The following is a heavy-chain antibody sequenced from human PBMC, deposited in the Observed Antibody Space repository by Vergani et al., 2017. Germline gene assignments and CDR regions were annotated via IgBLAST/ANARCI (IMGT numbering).Heavy chain of an antibody. CDR3: AGDLLVIVATTTYYYYYYCMDV. D-gene: IGHD5-12*01. CDR1: GFTVSSNY. CDR2: IYSGGST. Sequence: EVQLVESGGGLVQPGGSLRLSCAASGFTVSSNYMSWVRQAPGKGLEWVSVIYSGGSTYFADPVKGRFTISRHNSKNTLYLQMNSLRAEDTAVYYCAGDLLVIVATTTYYYYYYCMDVWGQGTTVTVSS. V-gene: IGHV3-53*04. J-gene: IGHJ6*02.